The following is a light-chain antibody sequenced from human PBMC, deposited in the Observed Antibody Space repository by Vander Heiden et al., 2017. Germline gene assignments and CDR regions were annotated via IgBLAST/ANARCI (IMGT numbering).Light chain of an antibody. Sequence: QSVLTQPPSVSGAPGQRVTISCTGSSSNIGAGDAVNWYQQLPGTAPKLLIYGNNNRPSGAPDRFSGSKSGTSASLAITGLQAEDEADYYCQSYDNSLSGYVFGTGTKVTVL. CDR3: QSYDNSLSGYV. CDR2: GNN. V-gene: IGLV1-40*01. CDR1: SSNIGAGDA. J-gene: IGLJ1*01.